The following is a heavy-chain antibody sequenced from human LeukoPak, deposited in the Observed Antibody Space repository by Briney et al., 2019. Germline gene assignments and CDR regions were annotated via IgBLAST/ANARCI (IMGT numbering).Heavy chain of an antibody. CDR2: IRYDGSNK. D-gene: IGHD3-10*01. CDR1: GFTFSSYG. CDR3: AGGGRYYGSGSFY. Sequence: AGGSLRLSCAASGFTFSSYGMHWVRQAPGKGLEWVAFIRYDGSNKYYADSVKGRFTISRDNSKNTLYLQMNSLRAEDTAVYYCAGGGRYYGSGSFYWGQGTLVTVSS. V-gene: IGHV3-30*02. J-gene: IGHJ4*02.